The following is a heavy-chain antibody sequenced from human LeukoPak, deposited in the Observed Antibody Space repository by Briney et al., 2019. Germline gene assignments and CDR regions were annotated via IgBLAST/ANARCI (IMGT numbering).Heavy chain of an antibody. CDR1: GGSISSYY. J-gene: IGHJ4*02. V-gene: IGHV4-59*01. CDR2: IYYNGST. CDR3: ARGLGIAVAGPVSPFDY. D-gene: IGHD6-19*01. Sequence: SETLSLTCTVSGGSISSYYWSWIRQPPGKGLEWIGYIYYNGSTNYNPSLKSRVTISVDTSKNQFSLKLSSVTAADTAVYYCARGLGIAVAGPVSPFDYWGQGTLVTVSS.